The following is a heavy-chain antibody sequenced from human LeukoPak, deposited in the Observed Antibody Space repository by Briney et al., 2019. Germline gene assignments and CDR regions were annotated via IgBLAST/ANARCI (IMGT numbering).Heavy chain of an antibody. CDR2: INPNSGGT. Sequence: ASVKVSCKASGYTFTGYYMHWVRQAPGQGLEWMGWINPNSGGTNYAQKFQGRVTMTRDTPISTAYMELSRLRSDDTAVYYCAREAYSSGWVNDYWGQGTLVTVSS. CDR1: GYTFTGYY. D-gene: IGHD6-19*01. J-gene: IGHJ4*02. V-gene: IGHV1-2*02. CDR3: AREAYSSGWVNDY.